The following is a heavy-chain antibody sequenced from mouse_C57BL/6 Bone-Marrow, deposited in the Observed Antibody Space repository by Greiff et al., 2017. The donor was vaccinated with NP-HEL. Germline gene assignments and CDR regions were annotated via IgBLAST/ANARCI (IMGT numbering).Heavy chain of an antibody. J-gene: IGHJ3*01. CDR2: IDPSDSYT. CDR1: GYTFTSYW. V-gene: IGHV1-59*01. Sequence: VQLQQPGAELVRPGTSVKLSCKASGYTFTSYWMHWVKQRPGQGLEWIGVIDPSDSYTNYNQKFKGKATLTVDTSSSTAYMQLSSLTSEDSAVYYCARPPLTYWGQGALVTVSA. CDR3: ARPPLTY.